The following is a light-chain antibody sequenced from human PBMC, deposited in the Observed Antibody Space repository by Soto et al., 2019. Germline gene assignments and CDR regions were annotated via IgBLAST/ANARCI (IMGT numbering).Light chain of an antibody. CDR3: QQLNTYPLT. CDR1: QGISSY. V-gene: IGKV1-9*01. J-gene: IGKJ4*01. CDR2: GVS. Sequence: DIQLTQSPSFLSASVGDRVTITCRASQGISSYLAWYQQKPGKAPNLLIYGVSTLQSGVPSRFSGSGSGTEFTLTISSLQPEDFATYYCQQLNTYPLTFGGGTKVEIK.